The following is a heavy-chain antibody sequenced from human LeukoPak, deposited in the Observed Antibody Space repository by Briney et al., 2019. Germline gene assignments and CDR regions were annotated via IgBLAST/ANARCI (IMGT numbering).Heavy chain of an antibody. CDR3: ARDWIRGVVPKGFDS. D-gene: IGHD2-2*03. J-gene: IGHJ4*02. CDR2: IWYDGSNE. Sequence: QAGGSLRLSCAASGFTFNTYGMHWVRQAPGKGLEWVALIWYDGSNEYYADSVEGRFTISRDNSKNTLYLQMNSLRAEDTAVYYCARDWIRGVVPKGFDSWGQGTLVTVSS. CDR1: GFTFNTYG. V-gene: IGHV3-33*01.